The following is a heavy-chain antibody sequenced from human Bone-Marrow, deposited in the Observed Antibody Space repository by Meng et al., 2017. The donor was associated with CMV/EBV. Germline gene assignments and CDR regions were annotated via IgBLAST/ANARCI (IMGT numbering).Heavy chain of an antibody. Sequence: GEALKISCAASGFTFSCYAMRWVRQAPVKGLEWVSAISGSGGSTYYEDPVKGPFTISRDNSKNTLYLQMNSLRADHTAVYYGARDWVSYDSSGYSLDIWGQGTVVTVSS. CDR1: GFTFSCYA. CDR3: ARDWVSYDSSGYSLDI. J-gene: IGHJ3*02. V-gene: IGHV3-23*01. CDR2: ISGSGGST. D-gene: IGHD3-22*01.